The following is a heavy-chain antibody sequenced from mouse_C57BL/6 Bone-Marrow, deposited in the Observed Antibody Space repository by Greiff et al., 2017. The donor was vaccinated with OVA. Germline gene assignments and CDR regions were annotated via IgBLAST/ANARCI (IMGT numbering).Heavy chain of an antibody. CDR1: GFTFSSYG. V-gene: IGHV5-6*01. CDR2: ISSGGSYT. Sequence: EVTVVASGGDLVKPGGSLKLSCAASGFTFSSYGMSWVRQTPDKRLEWVATISSGGSYTYYPDSVKGRFTISRDNAKNTLYLQMSSLTSEDTAMYYCARTGGGSSVFAYWGQGTLVTVSA. D-gene: IGHD1-1*01. CDR3: ARTGGGSSVFAY. J-gene: IGHJ3*01.